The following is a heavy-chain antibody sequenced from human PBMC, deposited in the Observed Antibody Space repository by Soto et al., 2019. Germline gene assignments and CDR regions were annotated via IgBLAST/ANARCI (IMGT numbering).Heavy chain of an antibody. CDR2: ITGSGRDT. D-gene: IGHD2-8*01. J-gene: IGHJ4*02. Sequence: GGSLRLSSAASGFTFRNNVLSWVRQSPGKGLDWVSGITGSGRDTYYADSVKGRFTISRDNSKNMVFLQMNSLRAEDTALYYCAKNGLDNSPSAIDSWGPGTLVTV. CDR3: AKNGLDNSPSAIDS. V-gene: IGHV3-23*01. CDR1: GFTFRNNV.